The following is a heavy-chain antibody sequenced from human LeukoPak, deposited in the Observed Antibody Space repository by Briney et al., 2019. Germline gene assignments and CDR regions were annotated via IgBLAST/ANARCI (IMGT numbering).Heavy chain of an antibody. Sequence: PGGSLRLSCAASGLTFRNYAMHWVRQAPGKGLEWVAGISWNGGKIDYADSMKGRFTISRDNAKNSLFLQMNSLRAEDTALYYCAKVGAMAGGYYFDCWGQGTLVTVSS. CDR2: ISWNGGKI. J-gene: IGHJ4*02. CDR1: GLTFRNYA. D-gene: IGHD6-19*01. V-gene: IGHV3-9*01. CDR3: AKVGAMAGGYYFDC.